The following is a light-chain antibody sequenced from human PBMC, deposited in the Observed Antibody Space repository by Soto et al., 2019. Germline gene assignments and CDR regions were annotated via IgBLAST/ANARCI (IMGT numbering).Light chain of an antibody. CDR3: QQYHGYPWT. Sequence: DIQMTQSPSTLSASVGDRVTITCRASERISTWLAWYQQKPGKAPKFLIYKASTLQDGVPPRFSGSGYGSEFNLTISSLQLDDLGSFYCQQYHGYPWTFGQGTKVEIK. CDR2: KAS. CDR1: ERISTW. J-gene: IGKJ1*01. V-gene: IGKV1-5*03.